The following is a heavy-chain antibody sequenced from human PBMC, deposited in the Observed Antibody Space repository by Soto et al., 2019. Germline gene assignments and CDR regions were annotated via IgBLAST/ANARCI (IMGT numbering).Heavy chain of an antibody. CDR2: ISYDGSNK. CDR3: ARVYYDSSGYSWSPFDY. V-gene: IGHV3-30-3*01. CDR1: GFTFSSYA. D-gene: IGHD3-22*01. Sequence: GGSLSLSCAASGFTFSSYAMHWVRQAPGKGLEWVAVISYDGSNKYYVDSVKGRFTISRDNSKNTLYLQMNSLRAEDTAVYYCARVYYDSSGYSWSPFDYWGQGTLVTVSS. J-gene: IGHJ4*02.